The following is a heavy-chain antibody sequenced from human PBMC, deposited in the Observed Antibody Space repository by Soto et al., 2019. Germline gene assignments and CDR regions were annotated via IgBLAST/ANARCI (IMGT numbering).Heavy chain of an antibody. V-gene: IGHV4-4*08. Sequence: SETLSLTCTVSGGSISSFYWSWIRQAPGKGLEYIGCIFNRGTTNYSPSLRSRDTIAEDTSRNQDSLKLNYVTAADTAVYYCARDHYVYDILTGYGYYYGMDVWGQGTTVTVS. CDR2: IFNRGTT. D-gene: IGHD3-9*01. CDR3: ARDHYVYDILTGYGYYYGMDV. J-gene: IGHJ6*02. CDR1: GGSISSFY.